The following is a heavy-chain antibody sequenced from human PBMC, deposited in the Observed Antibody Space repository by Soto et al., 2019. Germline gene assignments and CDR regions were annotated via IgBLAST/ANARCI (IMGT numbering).Heavy chain of an antibody. V-gene: IGHV1-69*13. CDR2: IIPIFGTA. D-gene: IGHD6-6*01. CDR1: GGTFSSYA. J-gene: IGHJ4*02. CDR3: ARDRSPYYFDY. Sequence: AASVKVSWKASGGTFSSYAISWVRQAPGQGLEWMGGIIPIFGTANYAQKFQGRVTITADESTSTAYMELSSLRSEDTAVYYCARDRSPYYFDYWGQGTLVTVSS.